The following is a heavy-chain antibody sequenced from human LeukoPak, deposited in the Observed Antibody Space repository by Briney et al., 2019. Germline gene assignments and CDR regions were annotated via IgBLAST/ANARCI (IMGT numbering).Heavy chain of an antibody. J-gene: IGHJ4*02. CDR3: ARDPRPFGCSSTTCPRYYFDY. CDR1: GFTFSSYS. V-gene: IGHV3-21*01. Sequence: GGSLRLSCAASGFTFSSYSMDWVRRAPGKGLEWVSSISSASSYIYYADSVRGRFTISRDNAKNSLYLQMNTLRAEDTAVYYCARDPRPFGCSSTTCPRYYFDYWGQGILVTVSS. CDR2: ISSASSYI. D-gene: IGHD2-2*01.